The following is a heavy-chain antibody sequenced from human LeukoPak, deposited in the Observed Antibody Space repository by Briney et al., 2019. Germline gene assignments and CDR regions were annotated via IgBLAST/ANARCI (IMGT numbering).Heavy chain of an antibody. CDR3: ARGGAFSHGSIDP. D-gene: IGHD3-10*01. V-gene: IGHV3-74*01. CDR1: GFTLSSHW. Sequence: GGSLRLSCAASGFTLSSHWMHSVRQAPGKGLMWVSRIHRDGTRTTYADSVKGRFIISRDDAKGTVHLQMNSLKGEDTAIYYCARGGAFSHGSIDPWGQGTLVTVSS. CDR2: IHRDGTRT. J-gene: IGHJ5*02.